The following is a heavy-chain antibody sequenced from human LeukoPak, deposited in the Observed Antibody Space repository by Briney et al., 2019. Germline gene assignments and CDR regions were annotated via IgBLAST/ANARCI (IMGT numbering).Heavy chain of an antibody. CDR1: GYTFTSYA. CDR3: ARDYGRLVVVPAARHHDAFDI. Sequence: GASVTVSCTASGYTFTSYAMHWVRQAPGQRLEWMGWINAGNGNTKYSQKFQGRVTITRDTSASTAYMELSSLRSEDAAVYYCARDYGRLVVVPAARHHDAFDIWGQGTMVTVSS. D-gene: IGHD2-2*01. V-gene: IGHV1-3*01. CDR2: INAGNGNT. J-gene: IGHJ3*02.